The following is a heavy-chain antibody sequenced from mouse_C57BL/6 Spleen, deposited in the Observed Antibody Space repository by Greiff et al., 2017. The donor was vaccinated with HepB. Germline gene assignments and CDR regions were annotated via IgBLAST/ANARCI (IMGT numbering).Heavy chain of an antibody. V-gene: IGHV1-50*01. J-gene: IGHJ2*01. Sequence: QVQLQQPGAELVKPGASVKLSCKASGYTFTSYWMQWVKQRPGQGLEWIGEIDPSDSYTNYNQKFKGKATLTVDTSSSTAYMQLSSLTSEDSAVYYCAREGLYWGQGTTLTVSS. CDR3: AREGLY. CDR1: GYTFTSYW. CDR2: IDPSDSYT. D-gene: IGHD2-13*01.